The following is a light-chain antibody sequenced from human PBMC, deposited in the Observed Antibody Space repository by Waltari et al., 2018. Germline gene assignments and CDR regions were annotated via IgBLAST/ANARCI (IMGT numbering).Light chain of an antibody. CDR1: QSVSSSY. J-gene: IGKJ1*01. Sequence: IVFTQSPGTLSLSPGERATLSCSASQSVSSSYLAWYQQKPGQAPRLLIYGASRRSTGIPDRFSGSGSGTDFTLIISRLEHEDFAVYYCQQYGRTFGQGTKVEIK. CDR3: QQYGRT. CDR2: GAS. V-gene: IGKV3-20*01.